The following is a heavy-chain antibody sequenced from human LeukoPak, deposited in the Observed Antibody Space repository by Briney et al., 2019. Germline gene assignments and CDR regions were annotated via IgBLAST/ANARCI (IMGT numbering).Heavy chain of an antibody. Sequence: GGSLRLSCAASGITVSSNYMSWVRQAPGKGLEWVSVIYSGGSTYYADSVKGRFTISRDNSKNTLYLQMNSLRVEDTAVYYCTRDHITSWQIDFWGQGTMVTVSS. D-gene: IGHD2-2*01. CDR1: GITVSSNY. CDR3: TRDHITSWQIDF. CDR2: IYSGGST. V-gene: IGHV3-53*01. J-gene: IGHJ4*02.